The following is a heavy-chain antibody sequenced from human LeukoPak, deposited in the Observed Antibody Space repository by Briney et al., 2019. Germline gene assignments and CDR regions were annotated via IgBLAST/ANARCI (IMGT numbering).Heavy chain of an antibody. D-gene: IGHD3-3*01. CDR2: IYYSGST. Sequence: SETLSLTCTVSGGSISSYYWSWIRQPPGKGLEWIGSIYYSGSTYYNPSLKSRVTISVDTSKNQFSLKLSSVTAADTAVYYCARQNYDFWSGYSQNNWFDPWGQGTLVTVSS. J-gene: IGHJ5*02. CDR3: ARQNYDFWSGYSQNNWFDP. CDR1: GGSISSYY. V-gene: IGHV4-59*05.